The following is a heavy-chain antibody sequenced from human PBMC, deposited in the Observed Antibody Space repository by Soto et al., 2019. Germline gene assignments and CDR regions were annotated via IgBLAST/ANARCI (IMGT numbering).Heavy chain of an antibody. J-gene: IGHJ5*02. CDR3: ARAPDYGDSRGWFDP. CDR2: IYYSGST. Sequence: SETLSLTCTVSGGSISSYYWSWIRQPPGKGLEWIGYIYYSGSTNYNPSLKSRVTISVDTYKNQFSLKLSSVTAADTAVYYCARAPDYGDSRGWFDPWGQGTLVTVSS. V-gene: IGHV4-59*01. D-gene: IGHD4-17*01. CDR1: GGSISSYY.